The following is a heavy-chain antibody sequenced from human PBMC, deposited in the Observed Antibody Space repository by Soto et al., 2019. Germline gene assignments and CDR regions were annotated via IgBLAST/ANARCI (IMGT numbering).Heavy chain of an antibody. CDR1: GGSISSGGYY. Sequence: PSETLSLTCTVSGGSISSGGYYWSWIRQHPGKGLEWIGYIYYSGSTYYNPSLKSRVTISVDTSKNQFSLKLSSVTAADTAVYYCARERGVATTGFDYWGQGTLVTVSS. CDR3: ARERGVATTGFDY. J-gene: IGHJ4*02. CDR2: IYYSGST. V-gene: IGHV4-31*03. D-gene: IGHD5-12*01.